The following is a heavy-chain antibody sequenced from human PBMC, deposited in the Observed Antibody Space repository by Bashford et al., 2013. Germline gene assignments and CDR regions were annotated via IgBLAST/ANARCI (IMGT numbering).Heavy chain of an antibody. D-gene: IGHD3-10*01. Sequence: SSETLSLTCTVSGGSISSYYWSWIRQPPGKGLEWIGYIYYSGSTNYNPSLKSRVTISVDTSKNQFSLKLSSVTAADTAVYYCARDRGLGNHYYMDVWGKGTTVTVSS. CDR2: IYYSGST. V-gene: IGHV4-59*01. CDR1: GGSISSYY. J-gene: IGHJ6*03. CDR3: ARDRGLGNHYYMDV.